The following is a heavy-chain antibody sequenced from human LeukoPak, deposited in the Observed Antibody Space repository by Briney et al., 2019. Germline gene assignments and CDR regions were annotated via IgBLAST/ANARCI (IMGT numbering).Heavy chain of an antibody. Sequence: SETLSFTGTGSGGSTSSYYWSWIRQPPGKGLEWIGYIYYSGSTNYNPSLKSRVTISVDTSKNQFSLKLSSVTAADTAVYYCARMTYYYDSSGYDYWGQGTLVTVSS. CDR3: ARMTYYYDSSGYDY. CDR1: GGSTSSYY. V-gene: IGHV4-59*08. J-gene: IGHJ4*02. D-gene: IGHD3-22*01. CDR2: IYYSGST.